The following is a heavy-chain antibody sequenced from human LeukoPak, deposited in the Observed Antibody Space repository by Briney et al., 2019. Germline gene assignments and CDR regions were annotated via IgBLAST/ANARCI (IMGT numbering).Heavy chain of an antibody. CDR2: IYSGGST. Sequence: QTGESLTLSCAASGFTVSSNYMSWVRQAPGEGMEWASVIYSGGSTYYADSVKGRFTISRDNSKNTLYLQMNSLRAEDTAVYYCGRVNFWSGDDYWGQGTLVTVSS. V-gene: IGHV3-53*01. D-gene: IGHD3-3*01. CDR1: GFTVSSNY. J-gene: IGHJ4*02. CDR3: GRVNFWSGDDY.